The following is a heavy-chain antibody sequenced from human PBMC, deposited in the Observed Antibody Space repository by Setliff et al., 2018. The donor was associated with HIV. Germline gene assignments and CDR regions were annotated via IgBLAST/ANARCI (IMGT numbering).Heavy chain of an antibody. CDR2: MHNSGST. CDR3: ARHKDPPGSRWIFYYYYMDL. Sequence: SETLSLTCTVSGGSISSSAYYWGWIRQPPGKGLEWIGSMHNSGSTSYNPSLSSRLTISVDTSKNQVSLRLSSVTAADTGVYYCARHKDPPGSRWIFYYYYMDLWGGGTTVTVSS. D-gene: IGHD6-13*01. V-gene: IGHV4-39*01. CDR1: GGSISSSAYY. J-gene: IGHJ6*03.